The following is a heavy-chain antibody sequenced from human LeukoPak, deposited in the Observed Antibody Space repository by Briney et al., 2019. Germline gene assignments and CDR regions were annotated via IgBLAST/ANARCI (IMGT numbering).Heavy chain of an antibody. CDR2: IYYSGST. V-gene: IGHV4-59*01. Sequence: PSETLSLTCTVSGGSISSYYWSWIRQPPGKGLEWIGYIYYSGSTNYTPSLKSRVTISVDTSKNQFSLKLSSVTAADTAVYYCARGEYSSPLFDYGGQGTLDRLL. CDR3: ARGEYSSPLFDY. J-gene: IGHJ4*02. D-gene: IGHD6-6*01. CDR1: GGSISSYY.